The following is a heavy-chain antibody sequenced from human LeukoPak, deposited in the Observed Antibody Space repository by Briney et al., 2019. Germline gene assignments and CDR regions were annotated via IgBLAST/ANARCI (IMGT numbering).Heavy chain of an antibody. V-gene: IGHV3-21*01. Sequence: PGGSLRLSCAASGFTFSSYSMNWVRQAPGKGLEWVSSISSSSYIYYADSVKGRFTISRDNAKNSLYLQMNSLRAEDTAVYYCARDLKIFGVVIIDYWGQGTLVTVSS. D-gene: IGHD3-3*01. CDR1: GFTFSSYS. J-gene: IGHJ4*02. CDR3: ARDLKIFGVVIIDY. CDR2: ISSSSYI.